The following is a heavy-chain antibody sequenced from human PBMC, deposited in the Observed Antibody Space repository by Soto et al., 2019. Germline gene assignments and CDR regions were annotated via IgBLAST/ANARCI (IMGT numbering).Heavy chain of an antibody. CDR1: GGSISRYY. CDR3: ARSLSIAAAGIGY. D-gene: IGHD6-13*01. V-gene: IGHV4-59*01. Sequence: SETLSLTGTVSGGSISRYYWRWIRQPPGKGLEWIGYIYYSGSTNYNPSLKSRVTISVDTSKNQFSLKLSSVTAADTAVYYCARSLSIAAAGIGYWGQGTLVTVSS. J-gene: IGHJ4*02. CDR2: IYYSGST.